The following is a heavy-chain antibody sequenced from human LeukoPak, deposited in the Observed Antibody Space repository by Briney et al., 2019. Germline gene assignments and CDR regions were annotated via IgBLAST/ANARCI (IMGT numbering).Heavy chain of an antibody. D-gene: IGHD5-18*01. J-gene: IGHJ3*02. Sequence: PGGSLRLSCAASGFTFSTYIMHWVRQAPGKGLEWLALASHDGSRNYYADVVKGRFTISRDDSKSTLYLQMNSLRTEDAAVYFCAREPAGANAAGDTYDIWGQGTMVTVSS. CDR2: ASHDGSRN. CDR1: GFTFSTYI. V-gene: IGHV3-30*04. CDR3: AREPAGANAAGDTYDI.